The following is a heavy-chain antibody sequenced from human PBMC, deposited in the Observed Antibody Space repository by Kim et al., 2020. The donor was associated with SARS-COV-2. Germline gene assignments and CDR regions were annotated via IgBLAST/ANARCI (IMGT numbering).Heavy chain of an antibody. CDR2: IYYSGST. CDR1: GGSISSSSYY. V-gene: IGHV4-39*07. J-gene: IGHJ5*02. Sequence: SETLSLTCTVSGGSISSSSYYWGWIRQPPGKGLEWIGSIYYSGSTYYNPSLKSRVTISVDTSKNQFSLKLSSVTAADTAVYYCARRTSWFGELLWWFDPWGQGTLVTVSS. D-gene: IGHD3-10*01. CDR3: ARRTSWFGELLWWFDP.